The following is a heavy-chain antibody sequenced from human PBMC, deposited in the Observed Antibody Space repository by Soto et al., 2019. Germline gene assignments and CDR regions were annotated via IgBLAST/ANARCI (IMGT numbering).Heavy chain of an antibody. CDR1: GFTFSNYG. Sequence: LRLSCAASGFTFSNYGMSWVRQAPGKGLEWVSSISGGNTFYAGSVKGRFTISRDNSKNTLYLQMNSLTAEDTAVYYCAKAPSSDCNSGACSLRSWGQGTLVTVSS. D-gene: IGHD2-21*01. CDR3: AKAPSSDCNSGACSLRS. J-gene: IGHJ5*02. CDR2: ISGGNT. V-gene: IGHV3-23*01.